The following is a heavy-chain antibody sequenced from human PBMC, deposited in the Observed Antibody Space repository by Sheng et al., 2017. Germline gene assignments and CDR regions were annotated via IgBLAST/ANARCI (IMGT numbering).Heavy chain of an antibody. CDR1: GFTFSEYY. V-gene: IGHV3-11*04. J-gene: IGHJ4*02. Sequence: QVQLVESGGGLVKPGGSLRLSCEASGFTFSEYYLTWIRQAPGKGLEWVSYFTNRAETLYHADSVKGRFTISRDNAKNSLYLQMNSLRAEDTAVYYCARDVDGGVLDYWGQGTLVTVSS. CDR3: ARDVDGGVLDY. CDR2: FTNRAETL.